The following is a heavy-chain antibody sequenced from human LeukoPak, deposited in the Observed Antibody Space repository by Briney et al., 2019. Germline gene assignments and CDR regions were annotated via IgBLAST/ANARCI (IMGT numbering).Heavy chain of an antibody. D-gene: IGHD2-8*02. CDR1: GFTFSSFA. Sequence: PGGSLRLSCAASGFTFSSFAMTWVRQAPGKGLEWVSGFDGNGLNTYYADSVKGRWTISRDNSRNTLYLEMNSLRPEDTAIYYCAKPRTTGLGWAQFDYWGQGSLVTVTS. V-gene: IGHV3-23*01. CDR3: AKPRTTGLGWAQFDY. CDR2: FDGNGLNT. J-gene: IGHJ4*02.